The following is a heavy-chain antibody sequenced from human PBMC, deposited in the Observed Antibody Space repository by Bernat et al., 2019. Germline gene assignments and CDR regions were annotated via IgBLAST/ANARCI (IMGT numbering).Heavy chain of an antibody. V-gene: IGHV2-5*02. Sequence: QISLKESGPTRVKPTQTLTLTCTFSGFSLFTSGEGVGWIRQPPGKALEWLALIYWDDDNRYSASLRNRLTTSRDNARNQVFLTMTDMAPVDTATYYCAHRRSGFFSGAVRDACDVWGQGTMVTVAS. D-gene: IGHD3-3*01. CDR3: AHRRSGFFSGAVRDACDV. J-gene: IGHJ3*01. CDR2: IYWDDDN. CDR1: GFSLFTSGEG.